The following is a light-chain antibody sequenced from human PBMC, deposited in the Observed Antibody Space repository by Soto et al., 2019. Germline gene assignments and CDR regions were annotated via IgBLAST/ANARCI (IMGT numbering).Light chain of an antibody. J-gene: IGKJ1*01. V-gene: IGKV3-11*01. CDR1: QSVSSY. Sequence: EIVLTQSPATLSLSPGERATLSCRASQSVSSYLAWYQQKPGQAPRLLIYDASNRATGVPARFSGSGSGTDFTLTISSLEPEDFTVYYRQQRGTWPGTFGQGTKVEIK. CDR2: DAS. CDR3: QQRGTWPGT.